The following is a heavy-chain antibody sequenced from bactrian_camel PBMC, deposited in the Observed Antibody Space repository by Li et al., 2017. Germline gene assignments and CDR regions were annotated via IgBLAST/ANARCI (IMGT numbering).Heavy chain of an antibody. CDR2: VHIDGSTT. J-gene: IGHJ4*01. CDR1: GFTFSSYY. D-gene: IGHD5*01. Sequence: VQLVESGGGLVQPGGSLRLSCAASGFTFSSYYMTWVRQAPGKGLEWVSSVHIDGSTTYYPDSVKGRFTISRDNAKNTLYLQMNSLESEDTAVYYCAASVTGWEYNNWGQGTQVTVS. CDR3: AASVTGWEYNN. V-gene: IGHV3-2*01.